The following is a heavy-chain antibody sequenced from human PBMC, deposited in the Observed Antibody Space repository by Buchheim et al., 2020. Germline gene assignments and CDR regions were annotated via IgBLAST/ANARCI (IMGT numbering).Heavy chain of an antibody. D-gene: IGHD4-23*01. CDR2: IKQDGSDK. V-gene: IGHV3-7*01. CDR3: ARIRWYAVTYSFDH. J-gene: IGHJ4*02. Sequence: EVQLVESGGGLVQPGGSLRLSCAASGFTLSNYWMTWVRQAPGQGLEWVANIKQDGSDKYHVDSVKGRFTISRDKAKNSLYLQMNSLRAEDTAVYYCARIRWYAVTYSFDHWGQGTL. CDR1: GFTLSNYW.